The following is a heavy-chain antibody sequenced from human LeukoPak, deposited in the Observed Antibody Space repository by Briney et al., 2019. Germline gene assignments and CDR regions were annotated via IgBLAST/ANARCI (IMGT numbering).Heavy chain of an antibody. CDR3: ARDPNIAAVGTWWFDP. CDR2: INPNSGGT. CDR1: GYTFTGYY. V-gene: IGHV1-2*02. Sequence: ASVKVSCKASGYTFTGYYMHWVRQAPGQGLEWMGWINPNSGGTNYAQKFQGRVTMTRDTSISTAYMELSRLRSDDTAVYYCARDPNIAAVGTWWFDPWGQGTLVTVSS. J-gene: IGHJ5*02. D-gene: IGHD6-13*01.